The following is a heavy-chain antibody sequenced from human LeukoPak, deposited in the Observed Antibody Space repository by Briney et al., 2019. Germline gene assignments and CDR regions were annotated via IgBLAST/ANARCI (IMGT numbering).Heavy chain of an antibody. V-gene: IGHV5-51*01. CDR1: GYSFTSYW. CDR3: AGHMGDSSGYYYEEYYFDY. Sequence: RGESLKISCKGSGYSFTSYWIGWVRQMPGKGLEWMGIIYPGDSDTRYSPSFQGQVTISADKSISTAYLQWSSLKASDTAIYYCAGHMGDSSGYYYEEYYFDYWGQGTLVTVSS. CDR2: IYPGDSDT. D-gene: IGHD3-22*01. J-gene: IGHJ4*02.